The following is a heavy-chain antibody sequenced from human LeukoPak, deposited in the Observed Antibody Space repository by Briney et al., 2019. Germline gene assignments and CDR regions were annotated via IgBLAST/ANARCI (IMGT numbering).Heavy chain of an antibody. Sequence: SETLSLTCTVSGGSISSYYWSWIRQPPGKGLEWIGYIYYSGSTNYNPSLKSRVTISVDTSKNQFSLKLSSVTAADTAVYYCARGCNGGKDRYSWFDPWGQGTLVTVSS. CDR1: GGSISSYY. V-gene: IGHV4-59*01. D-gene: IGHD4-23*01. J-gene: IGHJ5*02. CDR3: ARGCNGGKDRYSWFDP. CDR2: IYYSGST.